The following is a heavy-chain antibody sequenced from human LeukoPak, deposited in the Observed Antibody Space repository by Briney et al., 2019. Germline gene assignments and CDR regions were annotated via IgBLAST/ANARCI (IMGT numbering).Heavy chain of an antibody. D-gene: IGHD4-17*01. CDR2: INHSGST. J-gene: IGHJ5*02. CDR1: GGSLSDYY. CDR3: ARFGRKMTAVKRGPNWFDP. V-gene: IGHV4-34*01. Sequence: SETLSLTCAVYGGSLSDYYWSWIRQPPGKGLEWIGEINHSGSTNYNSSLKSRVTISVDTSKNQFSLKLSSVTAADTAVYCCARFGRKMTAVKRGPNWFDPWGQGTLVTVSS.